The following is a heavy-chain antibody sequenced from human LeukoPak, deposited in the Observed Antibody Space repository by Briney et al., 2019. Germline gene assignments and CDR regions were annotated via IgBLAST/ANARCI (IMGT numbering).Heavy chain of an antibody. V-gene: IGHV3-30*02. CDR3: AKPSTTVVIHYFDY. J-gene: IGHJ4*02. Sequence: GGSLRLSCAASGFTFSSYGMHWVRQAPGKGLEWVAFIRYDGSNKYYADSVKGRFTISRDNSKNTLYLQMNSLRAEDTAVYYCAKPSTTVVIHYFDYWGQGTLVTVSS. D-gene: IGHD4-23*01. CDR2: IRYDGSNK. CDR1: GFTFSSYG.